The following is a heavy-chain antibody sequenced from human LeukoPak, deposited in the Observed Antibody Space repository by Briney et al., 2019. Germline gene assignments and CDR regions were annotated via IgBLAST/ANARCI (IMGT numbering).Heavy chain of an antibody. CDR2: VGGDGRA. V-gene: IGHV3-23*01. D-gene: IGHD2-21*02. CDR3: AKDMSWWVTVDF. CDR1: GFSFSPNA. J-gene: IGHJ4*02. Sequence: GGSLRLSCAASGFSFSPNAMSWFRPAPGRGLEWVAGVGGDGRAHYTDSVRGRFTISRDNSKNMLHLQMNSLRVDDTAVYYCAKDMSWWVTVDFWGQGTLVTVYS.